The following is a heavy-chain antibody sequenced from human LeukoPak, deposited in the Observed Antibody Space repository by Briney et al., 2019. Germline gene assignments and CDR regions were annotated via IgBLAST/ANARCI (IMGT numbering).Heavy chain of an antibody. D-gene: IGHD3-22*01. CDR2: IYYSGST. Sequence: SETLSLTCTVSGGSISHYSWSWIRQPPGKGLEWLAIIYYSGSTNYNPSLKSRVTISVDTSKNQFSLKLSSVTAADTAVYYCARLYYDSSGSSPFDYWGQGTLVTVSS. CDR1: GGSISHYS. V-gene: IGHV4-59*08. CDR3: ARLYYDSSGSSPFDY. J-gene: IGHJ4*02.